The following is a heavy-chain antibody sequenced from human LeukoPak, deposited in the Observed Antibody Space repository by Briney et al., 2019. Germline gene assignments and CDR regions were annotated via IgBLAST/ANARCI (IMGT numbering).Heavy chain of an antibody. CDR2: LQNDGSGK. Sequence: GGSLRLSCAPSGFSFSTSGMHWVRQAPGKGLEWVGFLQNDGSGKYFADSVKGRFTISRDNSKNTLYLQMNSLRAEDTAVYYCARESSRIAIGTLDFWGQETLVTVSS. V-gene: IGHV3-30*02. J-gene: IGHJ4*02. CDR3: ARESSRIAIGTLDF. CDR1: GFSFSTSG. D-gene: IGHD6-13*01.